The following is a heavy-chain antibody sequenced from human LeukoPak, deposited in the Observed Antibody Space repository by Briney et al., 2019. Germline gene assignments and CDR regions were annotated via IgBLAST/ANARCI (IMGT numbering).Heavy chain of an antibody. Sequence: SETLFLTCTVSGGSISSYYWSWNRQPPGKGLEWIGYIYYSGSTNYNPSLKSRVTISVDTSKNQFSLKLSSVTAADTAVYYCARDYHPYYYDSSGYYEHYAFDIWGQGTMVTVSS. CDR3: ARDYHPYYYDSSGYYEHYAFDI. CDR2: IYYSGST. J-gene: IGHJ3*02. CDR1: GGSISSYY. D-gene: IGHD3-22*01. V-gene: IGHV4-59*01.